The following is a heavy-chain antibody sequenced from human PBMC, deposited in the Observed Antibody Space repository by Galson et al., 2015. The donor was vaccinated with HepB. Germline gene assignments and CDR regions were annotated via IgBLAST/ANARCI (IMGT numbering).Heavy chain of an antibody. CDR1: GGSISSYY. CDR2: IYYSGST. V-gene: IGHV4-59*01. J-gene: IGHJ2*01. CDR3: ASMGSHWYFDL. Sequence: ETLSLTCTVPGGSISSYYWSWIRQPPGKGLEWIGYIYYSGSTNYNPSLKSRVTISVDTSKNQFSLKLSSVTAADTAVYYCASMGSHWYFDLWGRGTLVTVSS. D-gene: IGHD3-16*01.